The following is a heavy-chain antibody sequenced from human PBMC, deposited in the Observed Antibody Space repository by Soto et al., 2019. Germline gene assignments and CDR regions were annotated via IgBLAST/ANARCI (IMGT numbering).Heavy chain of an antibody. V-gene: IGHV3-30*18. Sequence: GGSLRLSCAVSWFTFNKYCMHWVPQAPGKGLGWGAFISNDGSKKYYADSVKGRFTISRDKSKNTLYQQMNSLRDEDTGVYYCAKDLNYDILTESYGMDVWGQGTTVTVSS. CDR1: WFTFNKYC. CDR2: ISNDGSKK. J-gene: IGHJ6*02. CDR3: AKDLNYDILTESYGMDV. D-gene: IGHD3-9*01.